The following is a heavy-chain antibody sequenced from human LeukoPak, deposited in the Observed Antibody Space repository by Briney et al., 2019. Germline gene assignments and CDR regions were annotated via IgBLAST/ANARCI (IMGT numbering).Heavy chain of an antibody. CDR2: IYYRGSN. D-gene: IGHD3-22*01. CDR3: ARSILRYYYNASGYYPYYFDY. V-gene: IGHV4-39*07. CDR1: SSYW. Sequence: SSYWMSWVRQPPGRGLEWIGSIYYRGSNYHNSSLKGRVTMSIDTSKNQFSLRLSSVTAADTAVYYCARSILRYYYNASGYYPYYFDYWGQGVLVTVSS. J-gene: IGHJ4*02.